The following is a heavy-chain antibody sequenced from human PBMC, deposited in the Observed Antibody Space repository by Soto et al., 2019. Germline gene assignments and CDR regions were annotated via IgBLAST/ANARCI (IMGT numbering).Heavy chain of an antibody. Sequence: QVQLQESGPGLVKPSQTLSLTCTVSGGSISSGGYYWSWIRQHPGKGLEWIGYIYYSGNTYYNPAHKTRVTLSVEPSKNKVALTLTSVTAADTAVDYCARSVFPWGRGTLVTVSS. V-gene: IGHV4-31*03. CDR3: ARSVFP. CDR2: IYYSGNT. CDR1: GGSISSGGYY. J-gene: IGHJ5*02.